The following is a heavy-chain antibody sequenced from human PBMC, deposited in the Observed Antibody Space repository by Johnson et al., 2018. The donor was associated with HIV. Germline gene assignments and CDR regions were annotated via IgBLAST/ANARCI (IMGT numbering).Heavy chain of an antibody. V-gene: IGHV3-7*05. CDR2: INQDGSET. CDR3: ARAQYRWYSSGLDAFDI. J-gene: IGHJ3*02. CDR1: GFSFTTI. D-gene: IGHD6-19*01. Sequence: VQLVESGGGLVQPGGSLRLSCVVSGFSFTTIMTWLRQAPGKGLEWVANINQDGSETSYVDSVKGRFTISRDNAENSLYLQMTSLRAEDTAMYYCARAQYRWYSSGLDAFDIWGQGTMVTVSS.